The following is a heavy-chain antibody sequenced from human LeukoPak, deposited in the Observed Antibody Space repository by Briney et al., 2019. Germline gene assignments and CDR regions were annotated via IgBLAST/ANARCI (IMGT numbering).Heavy chain of an antibody. CDR3: ARDAESRDGYNFVLYNWFDP. J-gene: IGHJ5*02. CDR2: INPSGGST. Sequence: GASVKVSCKASGYTFTSYYMHWVRQAPGQGLEWMGIINPSGGSTIYAQKFQGRGTMTRDTSTSTVYMELSSLRSEDTAVYYCARDAESRDGYNFVLYNWFDPWGQGTLVTVSS. D-gene: IGHD5-24*01. CDR1: GYTFTSYY. V-gene: IGHV1-46*01.